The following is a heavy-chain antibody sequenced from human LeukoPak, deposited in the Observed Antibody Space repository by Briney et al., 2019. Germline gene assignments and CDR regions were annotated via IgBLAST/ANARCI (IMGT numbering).Heavy chain of an antibody. CDR1: GFTFDDYA. Sequence: GGSLRLSCAASGFTFDDYAMHWVRHAPGKGLEWVSGISWNSGSIGYADSVKGRFTISRDNAKNSLYLQMNSLRDEDTAVYYCARDSPWLGTLRPNWYFDLWGRGTLVTVSS. CDR2: ISWNSGSI. J-gene: IGHJ2*01. CDR3: ARDSPWLGTLRPNWYFDL. D-gene: IGHD6-19*01. V-gene: IGHV3-9*01.